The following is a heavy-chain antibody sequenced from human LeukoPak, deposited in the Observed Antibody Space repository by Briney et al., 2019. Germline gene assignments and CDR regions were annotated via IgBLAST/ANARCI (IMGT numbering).Heavy chain of an antibody. V-gene: IGHV4-38-2*02. D-gene: IGHD3-10*01. J-gene: IGHJ4*02. CDR1: GYSISGGYY. CDR2: MYHSGST. Sequence: SETLSLTCSVSGYSISGGYYWGWIRQPPGKGLEWIGSMYHSGSTYYNPSLKSRVTMSADTSKNQFSLKLTSVTAADTAVYHCARVLDYYGSGTRDFDYWGQGILVTVSS. CDR3: ARVLDYYGSGTRDFDY.